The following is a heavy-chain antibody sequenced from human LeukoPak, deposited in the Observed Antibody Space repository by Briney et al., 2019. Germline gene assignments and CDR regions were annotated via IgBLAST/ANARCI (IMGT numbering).Heavy chain of an antibody. V-gene: IGHV3-30*18. CDR3: AKDPFDY. CDR2: ISYDGSNK. Sequence: GRSLRLSCAASGFTFSSYGMHWVRQAPGKGQEWVAVISYDGSNKYYADSVKGRFTISRDNSKNTLYLQMNSLRAEDTAVYYCAKDPFDYWGQGTLVTVSS. CDR1: GFTFSSYG. J-gene: IGHJ4*02.